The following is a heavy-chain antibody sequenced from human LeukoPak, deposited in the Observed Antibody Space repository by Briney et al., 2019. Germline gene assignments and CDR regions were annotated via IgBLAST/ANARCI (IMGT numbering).Heavy chain of an antibody. CDR2: IWYDGIRK. CDR3: AKADYFAYYYYYMDV. J-gene: IGHJ6*03. V-gene: IGHV3-33*06. D-gene: IGHD3-16*01. CDR1: GFTFSKYG. Sequence: GGSLRLSCAASGFTFSKYGIHWVRQAPGKGLEWVAVIWYDGIRKFYTDSVKGRFTVSRDNSKNTVYLQMNSLRAEDTALYYCAKADYFAYYYYYMDVWGKGTTVTVSS.